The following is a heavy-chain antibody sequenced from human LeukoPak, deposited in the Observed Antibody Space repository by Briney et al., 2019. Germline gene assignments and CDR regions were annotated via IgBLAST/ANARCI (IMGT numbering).Heavy chain of an antibody. D-gene: IGHD2-15*01. Sequence: GGSLRLSCAASGFTFSSYGMHWVRQAPGKGLEWVAFIRYDGSNEYYADSVKGRFTISRDNSKNTLYLQMHSLRAEDTAVYYCAKGPYCSGGTCYLNYYYMDVWGKGTTVTVSS. CDR2: IRYDGSNE. J-gene: IGHJ6*03. CDR1: GFTFSSYG. V-gene: IGHV3-30*02. CDR3: AKGPYCSGGTCYLNYYYMDV.